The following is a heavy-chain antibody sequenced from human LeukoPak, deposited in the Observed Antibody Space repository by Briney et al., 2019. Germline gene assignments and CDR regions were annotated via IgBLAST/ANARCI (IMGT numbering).Heavy chain of an antibody. J-gene: IGHJ4*02. V-gene: IGHV4-39*07. CDR2: IYYSGST. D-gene: IGHD6-13*01. CDR3: ARDVGPGSSSWFDY. CDR1: GGSISSSSYY. Sequence: PSETLSLTCTVSGGSISSSSYYWGWIRQPPGKGLEWIGSIYYSGSTYYNPSLKSRVTISVDTSKNQFSLKLSSVTAADTAVYYCARDVGPGSSSWFDYWGQGTLVTVSS.